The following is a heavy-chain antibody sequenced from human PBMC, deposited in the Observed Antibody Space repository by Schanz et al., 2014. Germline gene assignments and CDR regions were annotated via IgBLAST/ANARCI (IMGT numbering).Heavy chain of an antibody. Sequence: VKLVESGGGLVQPGGSLRLSCAASGFTFSDHFMDWVRQAPGKGLEWVSYISNSGTTIYYADSVKGRFTISRDNAKSALYLQMKSLRAEDTAVYYCAKVATAATYLDSWGLGTLVTVSS. CDR1: GFTFSDHF. V-gene: IGHV3-11*01. CDR3: AKVATAATYLDS. J-gene: IGHJ4*02. CDR2: ISNSGTTI. D-gene: IGHD2-15*01.